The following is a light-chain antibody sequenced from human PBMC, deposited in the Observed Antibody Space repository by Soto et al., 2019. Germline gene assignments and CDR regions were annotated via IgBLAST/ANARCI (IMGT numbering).Light chain of an antibody. J-gene: IGKJ1*01. V-gene: IGKV2D-29*01. CDR2: EVS. CDR1: QILLHTDGKTF. CDR3: MQTIQLPWT. Sequence: DIVITQTPLSLSVTRGQPASISCRSSQILLHTDGKTFFYWYLQKQGQPPQXLIYEVSNRFSGVPDRFSGSGSGTDFTLKISRVEAEDVGIYYCMQTIQLPWTLGQGTKVDIK.